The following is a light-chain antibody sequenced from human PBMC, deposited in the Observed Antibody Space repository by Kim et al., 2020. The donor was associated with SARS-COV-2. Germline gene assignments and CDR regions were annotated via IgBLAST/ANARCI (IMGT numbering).Light chain of an antibody. Sequence: DIQMTQSPSSLSASVGDRVTITCRASQGISNYLAWYQQKPGKVPKLLIYAASTLQSGVPSRFSGSGSGTDFTLTISSLQPEDVATYYCQKYLFTFGPGTKVDIK. CDR1: QGISNY. J-gene: IGKJ3*01. CDR3: QKYLFT. V-gene: IGKV1-27*01. CDR2: AAS.